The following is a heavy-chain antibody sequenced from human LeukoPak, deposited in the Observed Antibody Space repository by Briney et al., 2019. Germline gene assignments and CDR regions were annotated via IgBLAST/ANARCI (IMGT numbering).Heavy chain of an antibody. CDR1: GFTVDSYG. Sequence: GGSLRLSCSVSGFTVDSYGMSWVRQAPGKGLEWVAGIVFGGDSTAYADSVKGRFTISRDNAKNSLFPQMNSLRAEDTALYYCARDYYYDSSGFYGLGYWGQGTLVTVSS. V-gene: IGHV3-20*04. CDR2: IVFGGDST. J-gene: IGHJ4*02. D-gene: IGHD3-22*01. CDR3: ARDYYYDSSGFYGLGY.